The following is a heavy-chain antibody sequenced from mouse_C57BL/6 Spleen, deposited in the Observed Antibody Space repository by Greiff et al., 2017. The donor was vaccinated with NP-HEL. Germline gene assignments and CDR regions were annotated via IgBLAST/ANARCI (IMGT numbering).Heavy chain of an antibody. Sequence: LVKPGASVKIPCKASGYTFTDYNMDWVKQSHGKSLEWIGDINPNNGGTIYNQKFKGKATLTVDKSSSTAYMELRSLTSEDTAVYYCARLTGNYRRGYFDYWGQGTTLTVSS. CDR2: INPNNGGT. V-gene: IGHV1-18*01. D-gene: IGHD2-1*01. J-gene: IGHJ2*01. CDR1: GYTFTDYN. CDR3: ARLTGNYRRGYFDY.